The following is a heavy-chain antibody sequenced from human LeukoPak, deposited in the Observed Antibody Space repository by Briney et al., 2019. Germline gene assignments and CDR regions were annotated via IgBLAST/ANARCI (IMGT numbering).Heavy chain of an antibody. CDR3: ARDQWQWLGHFDY. J-gene: IGHJ4*02. CDR2: IKQDGSEK. D-gene: IGHD6-19*01. CDR1: GFSFSNYW. Sequence: GGSLRLSCAASGFSFSNYWMSWVRQAPGKGLEWVANIKQDGSEKYYVDSVKGRFTISRDNAKNSLFLQMNSLRAEDTAVYYCARDQWQWLGHFDYWGQGTLVTVSP. V-gene: IGHV3-7*04.